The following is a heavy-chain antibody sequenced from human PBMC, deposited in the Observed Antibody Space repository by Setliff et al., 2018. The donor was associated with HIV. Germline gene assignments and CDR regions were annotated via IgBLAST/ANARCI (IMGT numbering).Heavy chain of an antibody. CDR1: RYTFTRYG. CDR3: ARVPFRSAWFSGGHYAFDI. CDR2: ISGYNGNT. V-gene: IGHV1-18*01. D-gene: IGHD6-19*01. Sequence: ASVKVSCKASRYTFTRYGISWVRQAPGQGLEWMGWISGYNGNTKYAQSFQGRVAMTTETSTSKDYMEMRSLRSADTAVYYCARVPFRSAWFSGGHYAFDIWGQGTMVTVSS. J-gene: IGHJ3*02.